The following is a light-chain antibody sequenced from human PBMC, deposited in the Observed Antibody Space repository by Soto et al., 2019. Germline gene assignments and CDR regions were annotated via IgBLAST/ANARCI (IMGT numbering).Light chain of an antibody. CDR2: DAY. J-gene: IGKJ2*01. CDR3: QQSYSTPYT. CDR1: QSIRSW. V-gene: IGKV1-5*01. Sequence: DIQMTQSPSILSASVGDRVTITCRASQSIRSWLAWYQQKPGKAHKLLIYDAYSLESGVPSRFSGGGSGTDFTLTISSLQPEDFATYFCQQSYSTPYTFGQGTKLEIK.